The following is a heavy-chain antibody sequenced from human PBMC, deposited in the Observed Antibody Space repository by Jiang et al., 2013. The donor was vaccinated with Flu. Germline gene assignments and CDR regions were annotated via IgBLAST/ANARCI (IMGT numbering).Heavy chain of an antibody. V-gene: IGHV4-59*01. Sequence: TLSLTCTVSGGSISSYYWSWIRQPPGRDWSGLGISITVGAPTTTPPLKSRVTISADTSKNQFSLKLSSVTAADTAVYYCARGSSGSYYYWGQGILVTVSS. J-gene: IGHJ4*02. CDR3: ARGSSGSYYY. D-gene: IGHD1-26*01. CDR2: SITVGAP. CDR1: GGSISSYY.